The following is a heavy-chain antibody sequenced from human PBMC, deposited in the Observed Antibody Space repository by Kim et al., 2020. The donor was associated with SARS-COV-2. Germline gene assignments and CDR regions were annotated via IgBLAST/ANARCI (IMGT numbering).Heavy chain of an antibody. CDR2: INPNSGGT. D-gene: IGHD6-25*01. V-gene: IGHV1-2*06. J-gene: IGHJ4*02. Sequence: ASVKVSCKASGYTFTGYYMHWVRQAPGQGLEWMGRINPNSGGTNYAQKFQGRVTMTRDTSISTAYMELSRLRSDDTAVYYCARGRGIATGAWGTTPGGVYFDYWGQGTLVTVSS. CDR1: GYTFTGYY. CDR3: ARGRGIATGAWGTTPGGVYFDY.